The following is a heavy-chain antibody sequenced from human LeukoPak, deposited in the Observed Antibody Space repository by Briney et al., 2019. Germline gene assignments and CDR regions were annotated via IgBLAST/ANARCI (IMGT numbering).Heavy chain of an antibody. J-gene: IGHJ4*02. CDR3: ARESRPPIAALDY. Sequence: SVKVSCKASGGTFSSYAISWVRQAPGQGLEWMGGINPIFGTANYAQKFQGRVTITADESTSTAYMELSSLRSEDTAVYYCARESRPPIAALDYWGQGTLVTVSS. CDR2: INPIFGTA. D-gene: IGHD6-13*01. V-gene: IGHV1-69*13. CDR1: GGTFSSYA.